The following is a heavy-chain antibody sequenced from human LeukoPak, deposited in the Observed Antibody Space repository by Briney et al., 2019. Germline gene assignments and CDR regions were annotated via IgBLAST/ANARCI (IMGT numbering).Heavy chain of an antibody. Sequence: SETLSLTCTVSGGSISSYYWSWIRQPPGKGLEWIGYIYYSGSTNYNPSLKSRVTISVDTSKNQFSLKLSSVTAADTAVYYCARDRRIAARQSVFDYWGQGTLVTVSA. CDR3: ARDRRIAARQSVFDY. V-gene: IGHV4-59*01. D-gene: IGHD6-6*01. CDR1: GGSISSYY. CDR2: IYYSGST. J-gene: IGHJ4*02.